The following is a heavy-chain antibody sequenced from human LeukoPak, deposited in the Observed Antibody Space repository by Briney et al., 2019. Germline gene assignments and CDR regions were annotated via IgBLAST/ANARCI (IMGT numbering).Heavy chain of an antibody. D-gene: IGHD6-13*01. CDR2: ISYDGSNK. V-gene: IGHV3-30*14. CDR1: GFTFSSYA. CDR3: ARVPHGAAAGQPDY. J-gene: IGHJ4*02. Sequence: GGSLRLSCAASGFTFSSYAMHWVRQAPGKGLEWVAVISYDGSNKYYADSVKGRFTISRDNSKNTLYLQMNSLRAEDTAVYYCARVPHGAAAGQPDYWGQGTLVTVSS.